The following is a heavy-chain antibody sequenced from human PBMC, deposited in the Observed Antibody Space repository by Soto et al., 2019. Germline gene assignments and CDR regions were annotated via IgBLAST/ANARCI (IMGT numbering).Heavy chain of an antibody. D-gene: IGHD5-18*01. CDR3: ARVMRSLLSITALDT. CDR2: IDPSGGKT. V-gene: IGHV1-46*01. J-gene: IGHJ5*02. CDR1: GYTFTRDQ. Sequence: ASVKVSCKASGYTFTRDQIHWVRQAPGQGLEWMGMIDPSGGKTNYAQKFQGRVTMTRDTSTSTVYMALSSLRSEDTAIYFCARVMRSLLSITALDTWGQGTLVTVSS.